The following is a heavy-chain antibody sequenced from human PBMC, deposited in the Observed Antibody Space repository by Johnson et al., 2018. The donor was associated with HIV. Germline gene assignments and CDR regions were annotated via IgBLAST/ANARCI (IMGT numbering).Heavy chain of an antibody. CDR1: GFTFSNSD. Sequence: MLLVESGGGVVQPGGSLTLSCAASGFTFSNSDMHWVRQPTGQGLEWVSGMGTAGDRHYADSVNGRFTVSRDNAKNSLYLQMNSLRAEDTALNYCARDFLGYYGSGTYYKSAFDIWGQGTMVIVSS. J-gene: IGHJ3*02. CDR2: MGTAGDR. V-gene: IGHV3-13*01. CDR3: ARDFLGYYGSGTYYKSAFDI. D-gene: IGHD3-10*01.